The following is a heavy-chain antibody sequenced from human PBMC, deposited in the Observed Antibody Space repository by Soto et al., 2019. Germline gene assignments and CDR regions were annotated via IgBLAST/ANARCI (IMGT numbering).Heavy chain of an antibody. CDR3: ARAIGADY. CDR2: ISYDGSNK. V-gene: IGHV3-30-3*01. CDR1: GFTFSSYA. J-gene: IGHJ4*02. D-gene: IGHD3-3*01. Sequence: QVQLVESGGGVVQPGRSLRLSCAASGFTFSSYAMHWIRQAPGKGLEWVAVISYDGSNKYYADSVKGRFTISRDNSKNTLYLQMNSLRAEDTAVYYCARAIGADYWGQGTLVTVSS.